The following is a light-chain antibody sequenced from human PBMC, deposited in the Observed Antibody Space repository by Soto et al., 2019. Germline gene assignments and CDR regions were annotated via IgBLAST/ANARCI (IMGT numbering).Light chain of an antibody. J-gene: IGKJ1*01. CDR1: QGISSY. CDR3: QQYYRDFWT. Sequence: IRMTQSPSSLSASTGDRVTITCRASQGISSYLAWYQQKPGKAPKLLIYAASTLQSGVPSRFSGSGSGTDFTLTISCLQSEDFATYYCQQYYRDFWTFGQGTKVDIK. V-gene: IGKV1-8*01. CDR2: AAS.